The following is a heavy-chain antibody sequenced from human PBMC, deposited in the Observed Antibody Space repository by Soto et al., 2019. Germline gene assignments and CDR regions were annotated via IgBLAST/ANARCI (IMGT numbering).Heavy chain of an antibody. V-gene: IGHV4-4*07. J-gene: IGHJ5*02. D-gene: IGHD1-26*01. CDR1: GGSISSYY. CDR2: IDTSGST. CDR3: ARGGSYKGFDP. Sequence: PSETLSLTCTVSGGSISSYYWSWIRQPAGKGLEWIGRIDTSGSTNYNPSHKSRVTMSVDTSKNQFSLKLSSVTAADTAVYYCARGGSYKGFDPWGQGTLVTVSS.